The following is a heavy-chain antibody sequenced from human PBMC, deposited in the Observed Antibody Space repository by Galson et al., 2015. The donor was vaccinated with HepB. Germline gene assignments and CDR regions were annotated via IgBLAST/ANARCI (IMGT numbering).Heavy chain of an antibody. CDR2: IIPIFGTA. J-gene: IGHJ4*02. CDR1: GGTFSSYA. D-gene: IGHD3-22*01. CDR3: ARDRYYDSSGYYGSYYFDY. Sequence: SVKVSCKASGGTFSSYAISWVRQAPGQGLEWMGGIIPIFGTANYAQKFQGRVTITADESTSTAYMELSSLRSEDTAVYYCARDRYYDSSGYYGSYYFDYWGQGTLVTVSS. V-gene: IGHV1-69*13.